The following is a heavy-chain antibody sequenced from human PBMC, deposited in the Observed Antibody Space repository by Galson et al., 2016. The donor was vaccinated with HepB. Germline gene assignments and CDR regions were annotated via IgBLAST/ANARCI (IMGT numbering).Heavy chain of an antibody. V-gene: IGHV3-53*01. CDR3: ASAAYHYYYYYAMDD. CDR2: IDGGGST. Sequence: SLRLSCAASGFTVSSKYMSWVRQAPGKGLEWVSVIDGGGSTYYADSVKGRFTISRDSARNTLLLQMNSLRAEDTAIYYCASAAYHYYYYYAMDDWGQGTTVTVSS. CDR1: GFTVSSKY. J-gene: IGHJ6*02. D-gene: IGHD1-14*01.